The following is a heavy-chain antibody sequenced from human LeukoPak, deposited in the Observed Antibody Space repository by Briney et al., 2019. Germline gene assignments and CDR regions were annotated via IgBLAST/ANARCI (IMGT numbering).Heavy chain of an antibody. CDR1: GFTFSSCG. Sequence: PGGSLRLSCTASGFTFSSCGMHWVRQAPGQGLEWVAVIWSDGSKKYYADSVKGRFTISRDNTKNMLYLQMNSLRAEDTAIYYCVRVGTDSIGSYPDYWGQGTLVTVTS. CDR2: IWSDGSKK. D-gene: IGHD3-22*01. V-gene: IGHV3-33*01. J-gene: IGHJ4*02. CDR3: VRVGTDSIGSYPDY.